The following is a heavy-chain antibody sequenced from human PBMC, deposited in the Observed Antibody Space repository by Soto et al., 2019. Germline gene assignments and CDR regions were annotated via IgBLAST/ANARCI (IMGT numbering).Heavy chain of an antibody. J-gene: IGHJ4*02. D-gene: IGHD5-12*01. Sequence: PGGSLRLSCAASGFIFSDFYMNWIRQAPGKGPEWLSYISGSGSPAWYADSVKGRFTISRDNAENALTLEMTSLRAEDTAVYYCARDVSRATIGDFDLWGQGTLVTVSS. V-gene: IGHV3-11*01. CDR2: ISGSGSPA. CDR3: ARDVSRATIGDFDL. CDR1: GFIFSDFY.